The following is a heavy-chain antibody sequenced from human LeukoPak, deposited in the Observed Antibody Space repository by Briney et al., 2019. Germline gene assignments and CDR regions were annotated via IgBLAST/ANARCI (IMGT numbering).Heavy chain of an antibody. J-gene: IGHJ5*02. Sequence: GGSLRLSCAASGFTFSSYGMSWVRQAPGKGLEWVSAISGSGGSTYYADSVKGRFTISRDNSKNTLYLQMNSLRAEDTAVYYCAKERKPAYYYGSGSPNWFDPWGQGTLVTVSS. CDR1: GFTFSSYG. D-gene: IGHD3-10*01. V-gene: IGHV3-23*01. CDR2: ISGSGGST. CDR3: AKERKPAYYYGSGSPNWFDP.